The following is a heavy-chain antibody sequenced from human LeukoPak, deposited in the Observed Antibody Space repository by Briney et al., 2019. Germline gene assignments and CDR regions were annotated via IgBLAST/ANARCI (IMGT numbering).Heavy chain of an antibody. D-gene: IGHD2/OR15-2a*01. CDR1: GFTVSSYV. Sequence: PGGSLRLSCAVSGFTVSSYVMHWVRQAPGEGLVWVSRINHDGSDISYADSVKGRSTISRDNAKNTLYLQMNSLRVDDTAVYYCVRDKNFKIDYWGQGTLVTVSS. V-gene: IGHV3-74*01. CDR2: INHDGSDI. J-gene: IGHJ4*02. CDR3: VRDKNFKIDY.